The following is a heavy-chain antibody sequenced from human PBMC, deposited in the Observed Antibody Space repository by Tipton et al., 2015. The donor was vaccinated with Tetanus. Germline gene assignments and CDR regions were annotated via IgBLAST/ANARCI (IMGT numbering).Heavy chain of an antibody. Sequence: TLSLTCAVSGGSISSSNWWSWVRQSPGKGLEWIGEIHLSGSTSYNPSLKSRVSMSGDKSKIQFSLKLNSVTAADWAIYYCARGPKHWLTAGQVYWGQGILVTVPS. CDR1: GGSISSSNW. CDR3: ARGPKHWLTAGQVY. D-gene: IGHD6-19*01. CDR2: IHLSGST. V-gene: IGHV4-4*02. J-gene: IGHJ4*02.